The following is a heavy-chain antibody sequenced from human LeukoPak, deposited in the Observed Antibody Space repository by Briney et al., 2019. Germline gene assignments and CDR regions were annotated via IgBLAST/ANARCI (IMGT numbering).Heavy chain of an antibody. D-gene: IGHD3-9*01. V-gene: IGHV3-48*03. CDR1: GFTFSSYE. CDR2: ISSSGSTI. J-gene: IGHJ4*02. Sequence: GALLRLSCAASGFTFSSYEMNWVREAPGKRLEWVSYISSSGSTIYYADSVKGRFTISRDNAKNTLYLQMNSLRAEDTAVYYCALYFDWLWGGNLDYWGQGTLVTVSS. CDR3: ALYFDWLWGGNLDY.